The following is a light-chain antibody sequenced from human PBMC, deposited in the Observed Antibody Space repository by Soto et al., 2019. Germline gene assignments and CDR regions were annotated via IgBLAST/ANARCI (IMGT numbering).Light chain of an antibody. CDR2: SAS. Sequence: EIVLTQSPGTLSLSPGERATLSCRASQSVSSSYLAWYQQKPGQAPRLLIYSASSRATGIPDRYSGSGSGTDFTLTISRLEPEDFAVYSCHQYGSSPRTFGQGTKVDI. CDR1: QSVSSSY. CDR3: HQYGSSPRT. V-gene: IGKV3-20*01. J-gene: IGKJ1*01.